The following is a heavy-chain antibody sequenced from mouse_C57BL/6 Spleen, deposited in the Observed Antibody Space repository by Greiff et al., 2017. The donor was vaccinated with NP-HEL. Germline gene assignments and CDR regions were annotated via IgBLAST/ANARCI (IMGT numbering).Heavy chain of an antibody. D-gene: IGHD1-1*01. Sequence: VQLKQSGTVLARPGASVKMSCKTSGYTFTSYWMHWVKQRPGQGLEWIGAIYPGNSDTSYNQKFKGKAKLTAVTSASTAYMELSSLTNEDSAVYYCARDYGSSYWYVDVWGTGTTVTVSS. J-gene: IGHJ1*03. CDR3: ARDYGSSYWYVDV. V-gene: IGHV1-5*01. CDR2: IYPGNSDT. CDR1: GYTFTSYW.